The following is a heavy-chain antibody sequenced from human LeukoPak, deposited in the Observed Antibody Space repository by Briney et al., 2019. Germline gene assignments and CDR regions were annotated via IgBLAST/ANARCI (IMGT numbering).Heavy chain of an antibody. V-gene: IGHV3-30*02. CDR3: AAGGSSRQYFDY. CDR1: GFTFSSYG. CDR2: IRYDGSNK. J-gene: IGHJ4*02. Sequence: GGSLRLSCAASGFTFSSYGMHWVRQAPGKGLERVAFIRYDGSNKYYADSVKGRFTISRDNSKNTLYLQMNSLRAEDTAVYYCAAGGSSRQYFDYWGQGTLVTVSS. D-gene: IGHD1-26*01.